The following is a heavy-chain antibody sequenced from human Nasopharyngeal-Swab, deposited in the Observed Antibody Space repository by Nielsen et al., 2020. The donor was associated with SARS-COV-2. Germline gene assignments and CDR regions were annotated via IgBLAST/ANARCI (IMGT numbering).Heavy chain of an antibody. V-gene: IGHV3-23*01. CDR3: AQDYIEEVYLDSRSYFPFDH. Sequence: ETLSLTCAASGFNFGIYAMSWVRQAPGKGLEWVSAINGRGGTYYADSVRGRFTISRDNSMDTVYLQMNGLRAEDTAVYYCAQDYIEEVYLDSRSYFPFDHWGQGTLVTVSS. J-gene: IGHJ4*02. CDR1: GFNFGIYA. CDR2: INGRGGT. D-gene: IGHD3-22*01.